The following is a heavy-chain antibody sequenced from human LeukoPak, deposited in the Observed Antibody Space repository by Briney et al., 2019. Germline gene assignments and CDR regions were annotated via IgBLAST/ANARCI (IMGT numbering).Heavy chain of an antibody. V-gene: IGHV3-23*01. CDR3: ARSSTNMVLYYFDF. J-gene: IGHJ4*02. CDR1: GFTFSSYA. CDR2: MSGIGGST. Sequence: GGSLRLSCAASGFTFSSYAMSWVRQAPGKGLEWVSAMSGIGGSTYYADSVKGRFTISRDNSKNILFLQMNSLRADDTAIYYCARSSTNMVLYYFDFWGQGTLVPVSS. D-gene: IGHD3-10*01.